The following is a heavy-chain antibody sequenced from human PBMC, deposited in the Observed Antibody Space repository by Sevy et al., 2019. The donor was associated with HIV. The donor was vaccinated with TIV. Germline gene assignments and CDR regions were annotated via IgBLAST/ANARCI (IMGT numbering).Heavy chain of an antibody. D-gene: IGHD3-22*01. J-gene: IGHJ3*02. CDR3: ARDHGESSGYYLVGAFDI. CDR1: GFTFTNYA. V-gene: IGHV3-23*01. CDR2: ISGSGGST. Sequence: GGSLRLSCAASGFTFTNYAMNWVRQAPGKGLEWVSTISGSGGSTYYADSVKGRFTISRDNSKNTLYLQMNSLRAADTALYYCARDHGESSGYYLVGAFDIWGQGTMVTVSS.